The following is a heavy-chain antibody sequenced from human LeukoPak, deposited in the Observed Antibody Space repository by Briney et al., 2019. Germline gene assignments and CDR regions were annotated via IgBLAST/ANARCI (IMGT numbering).Heavy chain of an antibody. D-gene: IGHD3-16*01. CDR3: AKDRGGVDY. CDR2: ISWDGGST. J-gene: IGHJ4*03. V-gene: IGHV3-43*01. Sequence: GGSLRLSCAASGFTFDDYSMHWVRQGPGKGLEWVSVISWDGGSTSYADSVKGRFTISRDNSKNSLYLQMNSLRSEDSALYYCAKDRGGVDYWGQGTTVTVSS. CDR1: GFTFDDYS.